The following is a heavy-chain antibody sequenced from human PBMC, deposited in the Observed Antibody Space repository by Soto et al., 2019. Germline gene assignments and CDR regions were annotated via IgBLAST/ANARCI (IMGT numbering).Heavy chain of an antibody. J-gene: IGHJ6*03. CDR3: AKEGVAYCSGGSCYSYYYMDV. CDR1: GFTFSSYG. V-gene: IGHV3-30*18. Sequence: GGSLRLSCAASGFTFSSYGMHWVRQAPGKGLEWVAVISYDGSNKYYADSVKGRFTISRDNSKNTLYLQMNSLRAEDTAVYYCAKEGVAYCSGGSCYSYYYMDVWGKGTTVTVSS. D-gene: IGHD2-15*01. CDR2: ISYDGSNK.